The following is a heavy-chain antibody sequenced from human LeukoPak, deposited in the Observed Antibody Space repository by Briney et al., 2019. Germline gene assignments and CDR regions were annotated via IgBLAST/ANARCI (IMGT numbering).Heavy chain of an antibody. V-gene: IGHV3-21*01. J-gene: IGHJ3*02. Sequence: GGSLRLSFAATGFTFTNYSIHWVRQAPGKGLEWGSCISGSSVYRYYADSVKGRFTISRDNAKNSLYLQMNSLRAEDMAVYYCATVSVAGSVIDAFDMWGQGPMVTVSS. CDR2: ISGSSVYR. D-gene: IGHD6-19*01. CDR3: ATVSVAGSVIDAFDM. CDR1: GFTFTNYS.